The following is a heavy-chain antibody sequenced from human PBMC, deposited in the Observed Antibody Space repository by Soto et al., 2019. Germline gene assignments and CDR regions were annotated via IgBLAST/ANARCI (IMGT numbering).Heavy chain of an antibody. V-gene: IGHV1-69*13. D-gene: IGHD2-15*01. CDR3: ARDFVVFVSLRGLFAS. CDR2: IIPIFGTA. CDR1: GGTFSSYA. Sequence: AVKVSCKASGGTFSSYAISWVRQAPGQGLEWMGGIIPIFGTANYAQKFQGRVTITADESTSTAYMELSRLRSEDTAVYYCARDFVVFVSLRGLFASWGQGSPVTVSA. J-gene: IGHJ1*01.